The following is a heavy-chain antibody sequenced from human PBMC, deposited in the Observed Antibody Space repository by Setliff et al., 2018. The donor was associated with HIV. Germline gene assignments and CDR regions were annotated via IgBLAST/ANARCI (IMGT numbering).Heavy chain of an antibody. J-gene: IGHJ4*02. V-gene: IGHV1-69-2*01. CDR2: IDPQDGEA. Sequence: ASVKVSCKASGYTFTDYFIHWILQAPGKGLEWMGRIDPQDGEATFAEKFQGRVTVTADTSTDIAYMELSSLRSDDTAVYYCAAIAYSRPDYWGQGTLVTVSS. D-gene: IGHD4-4*01. CDR1: GYTFTDYF. CDR3: AAIAYSRPDY.